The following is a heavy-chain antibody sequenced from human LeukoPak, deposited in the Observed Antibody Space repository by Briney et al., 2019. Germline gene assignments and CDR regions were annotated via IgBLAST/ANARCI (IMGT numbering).Heavy chain of an antibody. D-gene: IGHD6-6*01. Sequence: SETLSLTCAVYGGSFSGYYWSWFRQPPGKGLEWIGEINHSGSTNYNPSLKSRVTISVDTSKNQFSLKLSSVTAADTAVYYCARSVRRSSSSQNGGWGQGTLVTVSS. J-gene: IGHJ4*02. V-gene: IGHV4-34*01. CDR2: INHSGST. CDR1: GGSFSGYY. CDR3: ARSVRRSSSSQNGG.